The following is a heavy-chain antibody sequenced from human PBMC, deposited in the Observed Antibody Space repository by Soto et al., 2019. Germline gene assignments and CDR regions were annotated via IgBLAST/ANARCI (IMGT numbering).Heavy chain of an antibody. J-gene: IGHJ4*02. CDR1: GYTITAYY. Sequence: ASVEVSCKASGYTITAYYIHWVRQAPGQGLEWMGWIDPRNGGTVYAQKFQGRVTMTRDTSISTVYMDLSGLGSDDTAPYFCARDDYGIYPYWGQGSLVTVSS. V-gene: IGHV1-2*02. D-gene: IGHD1-26*01. CDR3: ARDDYGIYPY. CDR2: IDPRNGGT.